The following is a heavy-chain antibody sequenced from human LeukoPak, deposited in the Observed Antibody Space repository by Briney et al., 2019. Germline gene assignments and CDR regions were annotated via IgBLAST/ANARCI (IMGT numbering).Heavy chain of an antibody. CDR2: IWYDGSNK. D-gene: IGHD3-3*01. J-gene: IGHJ4*02. V-gene: IGHV3-33*06. CDR3: AKDRSGYYDHFDY. Sequence: PGRSLRLPCAASGFTFSSYGMHWVRQAPGKRLEWVAVIWYDGSNKYSAASVKGRFTISRDNSKNTLYLQMNSLRAEDTAVYYCAKDRSGYYDHFDYWGQGTLVTVSS. CDR1: GFTFSSYG.